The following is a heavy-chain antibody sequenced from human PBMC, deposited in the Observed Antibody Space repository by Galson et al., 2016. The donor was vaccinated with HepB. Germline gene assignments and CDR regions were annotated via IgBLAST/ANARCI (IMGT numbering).Heavy chain of an antibody. Sequence: SVKVSCKASGYTFTAYFIYWVRQAPGQGLEWMGFINPNVGSTTFAQKSQDRVTMTRDTSTSTVFMELSSLRSEDTAVYLCARGDLNYYYALDVWGQGTTVTVS. D-gene: IGHD3-3*01. CDR3: ARGDLNYYYALDV. CDR1: GYTFTAYF. CDR2: INPNVGST. V-gene: IGHV1-46*01. J-gene: IGHJ6*02.